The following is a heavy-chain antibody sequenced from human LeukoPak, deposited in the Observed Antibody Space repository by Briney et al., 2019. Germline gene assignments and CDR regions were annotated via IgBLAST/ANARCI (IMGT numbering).Heavy chain of an antibody. V-gene: IGHV3-53*01. CDR1: GFTVSSNY. CDR3: ARHIAAASTGLIS. Sequence: GGSLRLSCAASGFTVSSNYMSWVRQAPGKGLDWVSVIYNGGNTYYAASVKGRFTISRDNSKNTLYLQMNSLRAEDTAIYYCARHIAAASTGLISWGQGTLVTVSS. D-gene: IGHD6-25*01. J-gene: IGHJ5*02. CDR2: IYNGGNT.